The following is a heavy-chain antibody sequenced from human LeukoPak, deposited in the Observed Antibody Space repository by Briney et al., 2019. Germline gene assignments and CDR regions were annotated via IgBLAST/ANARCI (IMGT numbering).Heavy chain of an antibody. CDR2: IYYSGST. CDR1: GGSISSSSYY. CDR3: ARGPFVLRYFDWLPNFDY. Sequence: SETLSLTCTVSGGSISSSSYYWGWIRQPPGKGLEWIGSIYYSGSTYYNPSLKSRVTISVDTSKNQFSLKLSSVTAADTAVYYCARGPFVLRYFDWLPNFDYWGQGTLVTVSS. V-gene: IGHV4-39*07. J-gene: IGHJ4*02. D-gene: IGHD3-9*01.